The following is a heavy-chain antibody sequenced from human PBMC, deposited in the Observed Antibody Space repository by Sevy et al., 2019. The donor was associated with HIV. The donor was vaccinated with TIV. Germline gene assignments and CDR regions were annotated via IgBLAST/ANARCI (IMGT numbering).Heavy chain of an antibody. Sequence: GGSLRLSCAASGFTFSSYGIHWVRQAPGKGLEWVAVIWYDGSNKYYADSVKGRFTISRDNSKNTLYLQMNSLRAEDTAVYYCARDPDYGGNSAFDYWGQGTLVTVSS. D-gene: IGHD4-17*01. CDR1: GFTFSSYG. V-gene: IGHV3-33*01. J-gene: IGHJ4*02. CDR2: IWYDGSNK. CDR3: ARDPDYGGNSAFDY.